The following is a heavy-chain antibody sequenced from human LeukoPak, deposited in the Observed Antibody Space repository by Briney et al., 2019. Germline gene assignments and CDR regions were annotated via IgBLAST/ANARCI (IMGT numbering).Heavy chain of an antibody. V-gene: IGHV4-30-4*01. J-gene: IGHJ3*02. D-gene: IGHD3-22*01. CDR3: ARDPALYYYDTSAQGI. Sequence: PSETPSLTCTVSGGSISSGDYYWTWIRQPPGKGLEWIGYIYYSGSTSYNPSLKSRVTISVDTSKNQFSLKLNSVTAADTAVYYCARDPALYYYDTSAQGIWGQGTMVTVSS. CDR1: GGSISSGDYY. CDR2: IYYSGST.